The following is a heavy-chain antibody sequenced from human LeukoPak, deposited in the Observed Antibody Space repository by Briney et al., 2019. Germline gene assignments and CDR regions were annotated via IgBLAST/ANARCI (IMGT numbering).Heavy chain of an antibody. CDR1: GGSISSGSYY. J-gene: IGHJ4*02. V-gene: IGHV4-61*02. CDR3: ARADQWHPADY. CDR2: IYASGST. Sequence: PSQTLSLTCTVSGGSISSGSYYWSWIRQPAGKGLEWIGRIYASGSTSYNPSLKSRVTISVDTSKNQFSLKLSSVAAADTAVYYCARADQWHPADYWGRGILVTVSS. D-gene: IGHD6-19*01.